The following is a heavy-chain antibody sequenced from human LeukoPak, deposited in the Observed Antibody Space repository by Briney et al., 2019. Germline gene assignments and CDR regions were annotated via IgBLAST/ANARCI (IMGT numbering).Heavy chain of an antibody. V-gene: IGHV6-1*01. D-gene: IGHD6-19*01. J-gene: IGHJ1*01. Sequence: SQTLSLTCVISGDSVSSNSAAWNWIRQSPSRGLEWLGRTYYRSKWYNDYAVSVKSRITINPDTSKHQFSLQLNSVTPEDTAVYYCARGIAVAGKSGYFQHWGQGTLVTVSS. CDR1: GDSVSSNSAA. CDR3: ARGIAVAGKSGYFQH. CDR2: TYYRSKWYN.